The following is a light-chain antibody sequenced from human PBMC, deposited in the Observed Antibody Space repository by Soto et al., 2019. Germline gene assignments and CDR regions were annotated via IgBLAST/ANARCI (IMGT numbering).Light chain of an antibody. J-gene: IGKJ4*01. CDR3: QQRYSTSLT. CDR1: QSISSY. V-gene: IGKV1-39*01. CDR2: AAS. Sequence: DIPMTQSPSSLSASVGDRVTITCRASQSISSYLNWYQQKPGKAPKLLIYAASSLESGVPSRFSGSGSGTDFTLSISSRQPEDVATYYCQQRYSTSLTFGGGTKVEIK.